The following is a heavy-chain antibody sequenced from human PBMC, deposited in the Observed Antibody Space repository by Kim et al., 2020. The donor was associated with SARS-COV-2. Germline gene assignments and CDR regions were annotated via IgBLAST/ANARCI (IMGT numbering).Heavy chain of an antibody. D-gene: IGHD2-21*02. CDR3: ARALRGGDNSYFYGMDV. Sequence: SVKVSCKASGGTFSSYAISWVRQAPGQGLEWMGGIIPIFGTANYAQKFQGRVTITADESTSTAYMELSSLRSEDTAVYYCARALRGGDNSYFYGMDVWGPEATVTVSS. J-gene: IGHJ6*02. CDR1: GGTFSSYA. CDR2: IIPIFGTA. V-gene: IGHV1-69*13.